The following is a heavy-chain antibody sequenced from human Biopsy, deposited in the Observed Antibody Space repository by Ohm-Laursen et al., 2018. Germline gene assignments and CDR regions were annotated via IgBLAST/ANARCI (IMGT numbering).Heavy chain of an antibody. CDR1: GVTLSGYA. D-gene: IGHD2-21*02. Sequence: SLRLSCAASGVTLSGYAMIWVRQAPGKGLEWVSSITGGGNYINYADSVRGRFTISRDNSKNSVYLVMSSLRAEDTAVYFCATAACAPPYFDLWGRGTVVTVSS. J-gene: IGHJ4*02. V-gene: IGHV3-21*06. CDR3: ATAACAPPYFDL. CDR2: ITGGGNYI.